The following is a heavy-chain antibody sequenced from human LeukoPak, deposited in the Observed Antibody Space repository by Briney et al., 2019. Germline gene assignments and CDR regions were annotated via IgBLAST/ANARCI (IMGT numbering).Heavy chain of an antibody. CDR3: ARESESYDSSGSTFAY. V-gene: IGHV3-30*02. D-gene: IGHD3-22*01. J-gene: IGHJ4*02. Sequence: PGGSLRLSCAASGFTFSTYGMHWVRQAPGKGLEWVAFIRYDAINKYYADSVKGRFTISRDNSKNTLYLQMNSLRAEDTAVYYCARESESYDSSGSTFAYWGQGTLVTVSS. CDR1: GFTFSTYG. CDR2: IRYDAINK.